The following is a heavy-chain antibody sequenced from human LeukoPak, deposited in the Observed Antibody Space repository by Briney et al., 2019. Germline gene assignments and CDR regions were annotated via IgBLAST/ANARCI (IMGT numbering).Heavy chain of an antibody. CDR3: ARGIAAAGTRGYYFDY. Sequence: GGSLRLSCAASGFTFDDYGMSWVRQAPGKGLEWVSGINWNGGSTGYADSVKGRFTISRDNAKNSLYLQMNSLGAEDTALYHCARGIAAAGTRGYYFDYWGQGTLVTVSS. D-gene: IGHD6-13*01. V-gene: IGHV3-20*01. CDR2: INWNGGST. CDR1: GFTFDDYG. J-gene: IGHJ4*02.